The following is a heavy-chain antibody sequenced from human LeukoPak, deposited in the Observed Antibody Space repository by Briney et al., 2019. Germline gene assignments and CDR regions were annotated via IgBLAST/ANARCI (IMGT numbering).Heavy chain of an antibody. V-gene: IGHV3-30*18. Sequence: GRSLRLSCAASGFTFSTYGMHWVRQAPGKGLEWVAVIVHDGSNKYYADSVKGRFTISRDNSKNTLYLQMNSLRAEDTAVYYYAKNIDMTTIFVGPDYWGQGTLVTVSS. J-gene: IGHJ4*02. D-gene: IGHD5-24*01. CDR1: GFTFSTYG. CDR2: IVHDGSNK. CDR3: AKNIDMTTIFVGPDY.